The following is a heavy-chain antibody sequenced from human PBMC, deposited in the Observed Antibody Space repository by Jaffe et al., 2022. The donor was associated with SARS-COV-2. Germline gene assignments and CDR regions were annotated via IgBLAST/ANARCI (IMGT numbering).Heavy chain of an antibody. Sequence: QVQLQESGPRLVKPSETLSLTCTVSGGSIRNFHWSWIRQPPGKGLEWIGYIYYTGTTNYSPSLKSRVTISVDMSKNHFSLNVTSVTAADTAVYYCARQARCRGGRCYSDYYVGMDVWGQGTTVTVSS. CDR1: GGSIRNFH. CDR3: ARQARCRGGRCYSDYYVGMDV. CDR2: IYYTGTT. V-gene: IGHV4-59*01. J-gene: IGHJ6*02. D-gene: IGHD2-15*01.